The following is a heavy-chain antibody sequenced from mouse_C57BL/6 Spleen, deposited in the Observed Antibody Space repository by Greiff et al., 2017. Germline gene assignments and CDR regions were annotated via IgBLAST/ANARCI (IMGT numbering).Heavy chain of an antibody. J-gene: IGHJ2*01. Sequence: EVKLVESGGGLVKPGGSLKLSCAASGFTFSSYAMSWVRQTPEKRLAWVATISDGGSYTYSPDNVKGRFTISRDNAKNNLYLQMSHLKSEDTAMYYCARDSNFDYWGQGTTLTDSS. D-gene: IGHD1-1*01. CDR1: GFTFSSYA. CDR3: ARDSNFDY. V-gene: IGHV5-4*01. CDR2: ISDGGSYT.